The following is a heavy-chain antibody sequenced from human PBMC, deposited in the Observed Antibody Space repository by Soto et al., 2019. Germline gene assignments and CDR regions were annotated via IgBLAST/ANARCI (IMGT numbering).Heavy chain of an antibody. Sequence: GASVKVSCKASGYTSIKYGISWVRQAPGQGLEWVGWISPNNGNTYYAQNLQGRITVTRDTSTSTAYMELRSLRSEDTAVYYCARESSIAARHINWFDPWGQGTLVTVSS. V-gene: IGHV1-18*01. CDR2: ISPNNGNT. CDR1: GYTSIKYG. D-gene: IGHD6-6*01. J-gene: IGHJ5*02. CDR3: ARESSIAARHINWFDP.